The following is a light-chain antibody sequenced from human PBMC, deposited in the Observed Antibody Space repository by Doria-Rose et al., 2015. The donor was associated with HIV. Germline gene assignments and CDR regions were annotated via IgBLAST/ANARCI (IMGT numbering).Light chain of an antibody. CDR1: KLGDKY. CDR3: QVWDSSSGPGSV. J-gene: IGLJ2*01. CDR2: QDR. V-gene: IGLV3-1*01. Sequence: SYELTQLPSVSVSPGQTASITCSGDKLGDKYVSWYLQKPGQSPVVVISQDRERPSGIPERFSGSNSGNTATLTISRVEAGDEADYYCQVWDSSSGPGSVFGGGTKLTVL.